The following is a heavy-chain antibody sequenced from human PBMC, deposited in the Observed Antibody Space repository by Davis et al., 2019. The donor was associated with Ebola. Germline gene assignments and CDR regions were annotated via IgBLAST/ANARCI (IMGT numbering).Heavy chain of an antibody. J-gene: IGHJ4*02. V-gene: IGHV3-53*01. CDR3: ARGDGYNYWDY. CDR2: IYVVGST. CDR1: GFTVSSNY. D-gene: IGHD5-24*01. Sequence: GGSLRLSCAASGFTVSSNYMSWVRQAPGKGLEWVSVIYVVGSTYYADSVKGRLTISRDNSKNTVYLQMDSLRVEDTAVYYCARGDGYNYWDYWGQGTLVTVSS.